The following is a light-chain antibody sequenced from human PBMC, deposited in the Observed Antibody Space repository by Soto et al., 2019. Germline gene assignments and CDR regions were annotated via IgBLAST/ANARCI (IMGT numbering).Light chain of an antibody. CDR2: DAS. V-gene: IGKV1-5*01. CDR1: QSISSW. CDR3: QHSGT. J-gene: IGKJ1*01. Sequence: DIQMTQSPSTLSASVGDRVTITCRASQSISSWLAWYQQKPGKAPKLLIYDASSLESGVPSRFSGSGSGTEFTLTIRSLQPDDFATYYCQHSGTFGQGTKVEIK.